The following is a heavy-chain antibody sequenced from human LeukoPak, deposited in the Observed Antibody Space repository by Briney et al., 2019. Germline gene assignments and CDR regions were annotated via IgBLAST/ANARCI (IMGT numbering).Heavy chain of an antibody. J-gene: IGHJ4*02. Sequence: ASVKVSCKASGYALTSYYMSWVRQAPGQGPKWWGAIDPSSGKTEFAPKLEGRVTVTTDTSTSTVYMEMSSLRSDDTAMYYCATYPGPTIQGSFDYWGQGTLVTVSS. V-gene: IGHV1-46*04. CDR3: ATYPGPTIQGSFDY. CDR1: GYALTSYY. D-gene: IGHD5-18*01. CDR2: IDPSSGKT.